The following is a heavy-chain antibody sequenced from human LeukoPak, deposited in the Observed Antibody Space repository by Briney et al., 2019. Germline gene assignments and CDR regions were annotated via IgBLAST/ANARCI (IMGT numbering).Heavy chain of an antibody. J-gene: IGHJ4*02. V-gene: IGHV4-59*02. Sequence: PSETLSLTCTVPGASVSSYYWSWIRQPPGKGPEWIGYFSYSGSTNYNPSLKSRVTISVDTSKNQFSLNLSSVTAADTAVYYCARGPLDSGYTYFDYWGQGTLVSVAS. D-gene: IGHD5-12*01. CDR2: FSYSGST. CDR1: GASVSSYY. CDR3: ARGPLDSGYTYFDY.